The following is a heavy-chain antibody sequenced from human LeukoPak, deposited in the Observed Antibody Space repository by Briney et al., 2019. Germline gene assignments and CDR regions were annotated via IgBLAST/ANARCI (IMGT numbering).Heavy chain of an antibody. CDR3: ARDGDGSDY. D-gene: IGHD7-27*01. CDR2: ISSNGGST. J-gene: IGHJ4*02. CDR1: GFTFSSYA. V-gene: IGHV3-64*01. Sequence: PGGSLRLSCPASGFTFSSYAMHWVRQAPGKGLEYVSAISSNGGSTYYANSVKGRFTISRDNSKNTLYLQMGSLRAEDMAVYYCARDGDGSDYWGQGTLVTVSS.